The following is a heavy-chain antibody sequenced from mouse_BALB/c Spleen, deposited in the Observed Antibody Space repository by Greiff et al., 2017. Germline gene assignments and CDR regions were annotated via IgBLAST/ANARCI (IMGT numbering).Heavy chain of an antibody. Sequence: EVQGVESGGGLVKPGGSLKLSCAASGFAFSSYDMSWVRQTPEKRLEWVAYISSGGGSTYYPDTVKGRFTISRDNAKNTLYLQMSSLKSEDTAMYYCARQTGSSFDYWGQGTTLTVSS. D-gene: IGHD1-1*01. CDR3: ARQTGSSFDY. V-gene: IGHV5-12-1*01. CDR2: ISSGGGST. CDR1: GFAFSSYD. J-gene: IGHJ2*01.